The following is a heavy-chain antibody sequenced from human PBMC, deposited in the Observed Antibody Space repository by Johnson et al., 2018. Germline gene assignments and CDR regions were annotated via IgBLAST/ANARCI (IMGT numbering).Heavy chain of an antibody. Sequence: VQLVESGGGVVQPGRSLRLSCAASGFTFSSYGMHWVRQAPGKGLEWVAVISYDGSNKYYADSVKGRFTISRENSKNTLYLQMNSLRAEDTAVYYCAKDGPGGCSGGSCYSGWFDPWGQGTLVTVSS. J-gene: IGHJ5*02. V-gene: IGHV3-30*18. CDR1: GFTFSSYG. CDR2: ISYDGSNK. D-gene: IGHD2-15*01. CDR3: AKDGPGGCSGGSCYSGWFDP.